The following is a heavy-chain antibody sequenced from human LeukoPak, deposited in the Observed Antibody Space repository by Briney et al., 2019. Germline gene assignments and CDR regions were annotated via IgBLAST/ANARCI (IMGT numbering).Heavy chain of an antibody. CDR3: ARVDSSWYYFDY. D-gene: IGHD6-13*01. Sequence: SETLSLTCTVSGGSISSSSYFGGWIRQPPGRGLEWIGSIYYSGSTYYNPSLKSRVTISVDRSKNQFSLKLSSVTAADTAVYYCARVDSSWYYFDYWGQGTLVTVSS. V-gene: IGHV4-39*07. J-gene: IGHJ4*02. CDR1: GGSISSSSYF. CDR2: IYYSGST.